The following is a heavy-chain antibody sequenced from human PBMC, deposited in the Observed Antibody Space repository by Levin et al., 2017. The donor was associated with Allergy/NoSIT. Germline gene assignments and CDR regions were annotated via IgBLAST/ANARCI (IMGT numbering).Heavy chain of an antibody. V-gene: IGHV1-69*13. J-gene: IGHJ3*02. CDR3: ARFPSVYYDSRSDAFDI. CDR2: IIPIFGTA. Sequence: SVKVSCKASGGTFSSYAISWVRQAPGQGLEWMGGIIPIFGTANYAQKFQGRVTITADESTSTAYMELSSLRSEDTAVYYCARFPSVYYDSRSDAFDIWGQGTMVTVSS. D-gene: IGHD3-22*01. CDR1: GGTFSSYA.